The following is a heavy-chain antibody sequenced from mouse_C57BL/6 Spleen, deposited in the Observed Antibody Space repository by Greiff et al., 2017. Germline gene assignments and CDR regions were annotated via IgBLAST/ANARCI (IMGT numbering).Heavy chain of an antibody. CDR2: IYPRSGNT. D-gene: IGHD1-1*01. Sequence: VKLMESGAELARPGASVKLSCKASGYTFTSYGIGWVKQRTGQGLEWIGEIYPRSGNTYYNEKFKGKATLTADNSSSSAYMELRSLTSEDAAVYFCARWVGFAYGGQGTLVTVSA. CDR1: GYTFTSYG. V-gene: IGHV1-81*01. J-gene: IGHJ3*01. CDR3: ARWVGFAY.